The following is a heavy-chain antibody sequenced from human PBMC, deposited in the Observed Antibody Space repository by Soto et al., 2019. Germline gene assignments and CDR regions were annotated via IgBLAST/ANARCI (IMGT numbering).Heavy chain of an antibody. CDR1: GFTFSSYS. J-gene: IGHJ4*02. CDR2: ISSSSSYI. V-gene: IGHV3-21*01. Sequence: GGSLRLSCAASGFTFSSYSMNWVRQAPGKGLEWVSSISSSSSYIYYADSVKGRFTISRDNAKNSLYLQMNSLRAEDTAVYYCARDLTYWVVRGVIIPEPPFDYWGQGTLVTAPQ. D-gene: IGHD3-10*01. CDR3: ARDLTYWVVRGVIIPEPPFDY.